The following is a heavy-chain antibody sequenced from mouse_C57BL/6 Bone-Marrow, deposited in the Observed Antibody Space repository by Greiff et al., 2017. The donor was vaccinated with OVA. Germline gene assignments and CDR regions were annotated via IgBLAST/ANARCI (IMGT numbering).Heavy chain of an antibody. CDR2: IYPSDSET. Sequence: QVQLQQPGAELVRPGSSVKLSCKASGYTFTSYWMDWVKQRPGQGLEWIGNIYPSDSETHYNQKFKDKATLTVDKSSSTAYMQLSSLTSEDSAVYYCARSDPYYYGRRYYLDYWGQGTTLTVSS. CDR1: GYTFTSYW. J-gene: IGHJ2*01. CDR3: ARSDPYYYGRRYYLDY. V-gene: IGHV1-61*01. D-gene: IGHD1-1*01.